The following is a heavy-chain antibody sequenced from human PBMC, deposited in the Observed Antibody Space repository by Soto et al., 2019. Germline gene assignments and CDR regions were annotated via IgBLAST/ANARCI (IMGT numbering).Heavy chain of an antibody. CDR3: ARPLGWRDAFDI. J-gene: IGHJ3*02. CDR1: GFTFSTYW. D-gene: IGHD6-19*01. Sequence: EVQLVESGGGLVQPGGSLRLSCAASGFTFSTYWMSWVRQAPGKGLEWVANIKHDGSEIYYVDSVKGRFTISRDNAKNSVYLHMNSLRAEDTAVYYCARPLGWRDAFDIWAQGTTVTVSS. CDR2: IKHDGSEI. V-gene: IGHV3-7*01.